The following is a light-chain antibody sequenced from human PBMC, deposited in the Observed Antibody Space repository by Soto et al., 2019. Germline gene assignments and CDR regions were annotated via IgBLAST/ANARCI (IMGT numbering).Light chain of an antibody. J-gene: IGKJ4*01. CDR1: QSISSSY. Sequence: EIVLTHSPGTLSLSPVERATLSCSSSQSISSSYLAWYQQKPGRAPSLLIYGATSRATGIPDRFSGSGSGTDFTLTISRLEPEDFAVYYCQQYGGSPTFGGGTKVDIK. CDR3: QQYGGSPT. V-gene: IGKV3-20*01. CDR2: GAT.